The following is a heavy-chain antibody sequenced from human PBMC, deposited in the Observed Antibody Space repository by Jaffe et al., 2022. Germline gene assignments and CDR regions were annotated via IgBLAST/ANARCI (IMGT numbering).Heavy chain of an antibody. Sequence: EVQLVESGGALVQPGGSLRLSCAASGFTFRIYEMNWVRQAPGKGLEWVAYISSSGRTVYYADSVKGRFTMSRDNTDNSLFLQMNSLIPEDTAIYYCTRDRPSRSVAGTDYWGQGTLVTVSS. CDR3: TRDRPSRSVAGTDY. D-gene: IGHD6-19*01. CDR2: ISSSGRTV. V-gene: IGHV3-48*03. CDR1: GFTFRIYE. J-gene: IGHJ4*02.